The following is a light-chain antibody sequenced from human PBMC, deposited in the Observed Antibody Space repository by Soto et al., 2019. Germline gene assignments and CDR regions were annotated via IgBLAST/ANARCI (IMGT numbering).Light chain of an antibody. CDR3: QQRFNWPRFT. V-gene: IGKV3-11*01. J-gene: IGKJ2*01. CDR1: QSVSSY. CDR2: DAS. Sequence: EIVLTQSPATLSLSPGERATLSCRASQSVSSYLAWYQQKPGQAPRLLIYDASNRATGIPARFSGGGSGTDFPLTLGSLEPEDFAVYYCQQRFNWPRFTFGQGTKREIK.